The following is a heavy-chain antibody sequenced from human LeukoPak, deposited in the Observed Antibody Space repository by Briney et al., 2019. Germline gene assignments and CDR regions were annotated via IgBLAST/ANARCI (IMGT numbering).Heavy chain of an antibody. CDR3: ARGGGINYYYYMDV. CDR2: INHSGST. V-gene: IGHV4-34*01. CDR1: GGSFSGYY. Sequence: PSETLSLTCAVYGGSFSGYYWSWIRQPPGKGLEWIGEINHSGSTNYNPSLKSRVTISVDTSKNQFSLKLSSVTAADTAVYYCARGGGINYYYYMDVWGKGTTVTVSS. J-gene: IGHJ6*03. D-gene: IGHD2-15*01.